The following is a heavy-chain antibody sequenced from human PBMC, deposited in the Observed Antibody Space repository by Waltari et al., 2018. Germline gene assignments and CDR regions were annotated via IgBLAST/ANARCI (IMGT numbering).Heavy chain of an antibody. J-gene: IGHJ4*02. CDR2: IIPIFGTA. D-gene: IGHD3-22*01. V-gene: IGHV1-69*01. CDR1: GGTFSSYA. Sequence: QVQLVQSGAEVQKPGSSVKVSCKASGGTFSSYAISWVGQAPGQGLEWMGGIIPIFGTANYAQKFQGRVTITADESTSTAYMELSSLRSEDTAVYYCATYYYDSSGYTYWGQGTLVTVSS. CDR3: ATYYYDSSGYTY.